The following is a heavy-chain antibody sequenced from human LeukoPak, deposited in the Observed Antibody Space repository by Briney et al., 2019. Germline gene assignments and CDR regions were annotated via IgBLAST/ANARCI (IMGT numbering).Heavy chain of an antibody. V-gene: IGHV4-34*01. D-gene: IGHD3-3*01. J-gene: IGHJ4*02. CDR1: GGSFSGYY. CDR2: INHSGST. CDR3: ARGEGDFWSGYYLDY. Sequence: SETLSLTCAVYGGSFSGYYWSWIRQPPGKGLEWIGEINHSGSTNYNPSLKSRVTISVDTSKNQFSLKLSSVTAADTAVYYCARGEGDFWSGYYLDYWGQGTLVTVSS.